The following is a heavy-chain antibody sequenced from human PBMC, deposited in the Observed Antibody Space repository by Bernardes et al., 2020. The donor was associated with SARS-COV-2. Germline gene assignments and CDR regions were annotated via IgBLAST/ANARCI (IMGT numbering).Heavy chain of an antibody. CDR2: INHSGST. V-gene: IGHV4-34*01. CDR1: GGSFSGYY. J-gene: IGHJ4*02. CDR3: ARDGGSYGVAY. D-gene: IGHD1-26*01. Sequence: SQPLSLTCAVYGGSFSGYYWSWIRQPPGKGLEWIGEINHSGSTNYNPSLKSRVTISVDTSKNQFSLKLSSVTAADTAVYYCARDGGSYGVAYWGQGTLVTVSS.